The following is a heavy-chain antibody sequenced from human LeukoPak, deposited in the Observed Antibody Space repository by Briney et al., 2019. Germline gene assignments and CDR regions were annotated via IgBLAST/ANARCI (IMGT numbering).Heavy chain of an antibody. D-gene: IGHD5-24*01. V-gene: IGHV3-11*01. Sequence: PGGSLRLSCAASGFTVSSNYMSRVRQAPGKGLEWVSYISSSGSTIYYADSVKGRFTISRDNAKNSLYLQMNSLRAEDTAVYYCAKETGVEMATITYFDYWGQGTLVTVSS. J-gene: IGHJ4*02. CDR2: ISSSGSTI. CDR3: AKETGVEMATITYFDY. CDR1: GFTVSSNY.